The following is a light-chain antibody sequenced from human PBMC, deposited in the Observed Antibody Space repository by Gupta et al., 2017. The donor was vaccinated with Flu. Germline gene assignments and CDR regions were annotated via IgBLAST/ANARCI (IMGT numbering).Light chain of an antibody. J-gene: IGKJ1*01. V-gene: IGKV3-20*01. CDR1: QSVYANF. CDR2: GSS. Sequence: EILLPQPPGTLSLSPGERATLSCRASQSVYANFLAWYQQKPGQAPRLLIYGSSRRATGIPDRFSGSGSGTDFTLTISRLEPEDFAVYYWQQYGNSRTFGQGTKVEI. CDR3: QQYGNSRT.